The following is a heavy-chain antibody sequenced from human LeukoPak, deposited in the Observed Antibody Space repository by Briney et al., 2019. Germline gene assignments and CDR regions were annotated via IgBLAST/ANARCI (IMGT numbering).Heavy chain of an antibody. CDR2: ISGGGTSTT. J-gene: IGHJ4*02. D-gene: IGHD3-9*01. Sequence: AGGSLRLSCAASGFIFSSYAMNWVRQAPGKGLEWVAVISGGGTSTTIYADSVKGRFTISRDDSRKTLYLQMNSLTPEDTATYYCTKAKVSTLKYFDWFPWNWGQGSLVTVSS. CDR3: TKAKVSTLKYFDWFPWN. V-gene: IGHV3-23*01. CDR1: GFIFSSYA.